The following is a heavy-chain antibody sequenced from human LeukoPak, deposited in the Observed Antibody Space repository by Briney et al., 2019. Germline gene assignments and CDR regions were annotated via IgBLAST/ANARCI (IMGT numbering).Heavy chain of an antibody. CDR1: GFTFSSYG. Sequence: GGSLRLSCAASGFTFSSYGMHWVRQAPGKGLEWVANIKQDGSEKYYVDSVKGRFTISRDNAKNSLYLQMNSLRAEDTAVYYCASESGSYNYWGQGTLVTVSS. CDR2: IKQDGSEK. CDR3: ASESGSYNY. V-gene: IGHV3-7*01. J-gene: IGHJ4*02. D-gene: IGHD1-26*01.